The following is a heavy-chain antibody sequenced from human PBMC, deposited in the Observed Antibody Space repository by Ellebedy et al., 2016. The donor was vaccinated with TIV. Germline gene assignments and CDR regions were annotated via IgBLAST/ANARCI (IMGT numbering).Heavy chain of an antibody. J-gene: IGHJ4*02. CDR2: LNGGNGNT. V-gene: IGHV1-3*01. CDR3: ARDLAHTAMLYFDN. CDR1: GYTFSSYA. Sequence: AASVQVSCKASGYTFSSYAMHWGRQHPGQRLEWMGWLNGGNGNTKYSQKFQGRVTITSDTSASTAYMELSSLRSEDTAVYYCARDLAHTAMLYFDNWGQGTLVTVSS. D-gene: IGHD5-18*01.